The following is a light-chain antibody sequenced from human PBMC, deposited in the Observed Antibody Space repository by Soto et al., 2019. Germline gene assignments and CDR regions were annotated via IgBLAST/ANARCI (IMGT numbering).Light chain of an antibody. CDR1: SSDVGGQNY. CDR2: AFT. Sequence: QSVLTQPPSASGSPGQSVAISCTGTSSDVGGQNYVSWYQQHPGKAPKLIIYAFTERPSGVPDRFSGSKSGNTASLTVSGLQTEDVADYYCSSHAGNNNYVFGTGTKATVL. V-gene: IGLV2-8*01. CDR3: SSHAGNNNYV. J-gene: IGLJ1*01.